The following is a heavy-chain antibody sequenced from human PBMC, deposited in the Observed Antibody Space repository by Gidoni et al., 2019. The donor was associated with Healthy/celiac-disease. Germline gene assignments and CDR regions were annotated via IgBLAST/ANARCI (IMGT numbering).Heavy chain of an antibody. CDR2: IYYSGNT. V-gene: IGHV4-39*01. D-gene: IGHD2-15*01. CDR3: ARRQVVVVPTTQAYLVPFDI. CDR1: GGSISSSDYY. Sequence: QMQLQESGPGLVKPSETLSLTCTVSGGSISSSDYYWGWIRQPPGKGLEWIGTIYYSGNTYYNPSLRGRVTISVDTSKNQFSLKLRSVTAADTSVYFCARRQVVVVPTTQAYLVPFDIWGQGTMVTVSS. J-gene: IGHJ3*02.